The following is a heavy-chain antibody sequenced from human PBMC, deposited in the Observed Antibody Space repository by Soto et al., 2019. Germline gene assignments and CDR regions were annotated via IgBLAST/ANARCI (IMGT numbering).Heavy chain of an antibody. J-gene: IGHJ4*02. CDR1: GFSLSTTGVA. CDR3: THSTNGYGGTVLLY. V-gene: IGHV2-5*01. CDR2: IYWNDDK. D-gene: IGHD5-12*01. Sequence: QITLKESGPTLVQPTQTLTLTCTFSGFSLSTTGVAVGWVRQPPGKALNWLALIYWNDDKRYSPSLQSRLTITKDTSKNQVVLTMTNMDPVDTATSYCTHSTNGYGGTVLLYWGQGTLVTVSS.